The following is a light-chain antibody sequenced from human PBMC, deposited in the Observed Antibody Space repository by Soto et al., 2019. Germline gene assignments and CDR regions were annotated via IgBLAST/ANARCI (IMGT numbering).Light chain of an antibody. Sequence: EIVMTQSPATLSVSPGERATLSCRASQSIDNDLAWYQQKPGQAPRLLIYGASTRATGIPVRFSGSGSGTLFILTINSLQTVLVAVYYSLQSHRLPSLTFGGGTNVEIK. V-gene: IGKV3-15*01. J-gene: IGKJ4*01. CDR2: GAS. CDR1: QSIDND. CDR3: LQSHRLPSLT.